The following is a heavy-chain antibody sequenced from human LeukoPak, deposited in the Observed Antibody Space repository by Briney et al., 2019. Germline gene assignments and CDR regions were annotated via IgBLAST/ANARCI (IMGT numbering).Heavy chain of an antibody. Sequence: PSETLSLTCTVSGGSVTSGNYYWNWIQQPAGKGLEWIGRIYTNGGASYNPSLKSRVTISIDASKNQFSLKLSSVTAADTAVYYCAREPPGYWGQGILVTVSS. J-gene: IGHJ4*02. CDR1: GGSVTSGNYY. CDR2: IYTNGGA. CDR3: AREPPGY. V-gene: IGHV4-61*02.